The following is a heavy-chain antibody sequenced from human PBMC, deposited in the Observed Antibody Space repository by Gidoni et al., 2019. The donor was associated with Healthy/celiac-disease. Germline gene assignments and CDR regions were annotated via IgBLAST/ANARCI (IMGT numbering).Heavy chain of an antibody. CDR3: ARDADDDYVGITVDY. D-gene: IGHD3-16*01. Sequence: QVQLVQSGAEVKKPGSSVKVSCRASGGTFSSYAISWVRQTPGQGLEWRGRSIPILGIANYAQKFHGRVPITADRSTSTAYMEMISLRSEDTAVYYCARDADDDYVGITVDYWGQGTLVTVSS. J-gene: IGHJ4*02. CDR2: SIPILGIA. CDR1: GGTFSSYA. V-gene: IGHV1-69*09.